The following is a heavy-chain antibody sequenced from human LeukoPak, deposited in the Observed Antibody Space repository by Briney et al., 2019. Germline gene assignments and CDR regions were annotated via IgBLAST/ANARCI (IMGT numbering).Heavy chain of an antibody. V-gene: IGHV4-59*01. CDR3: AATRLDYYDSSGKPEGFDY. Sequence: PSETLSLTCTVSGGSISSYYWSWIRQPPGKGLEWIGYIYYSGSTNYNPSLKSRVTISVDTSKNQFSLKLSSVTAADTAVYYCAATRLDYYDSSGKPEGFDYWGQGTLVTVSS. CDR1: GGSISSYY. CDR2: IYYSGST. D-gene: IGHD3-22*01. J-gene: IGHJ4*02.